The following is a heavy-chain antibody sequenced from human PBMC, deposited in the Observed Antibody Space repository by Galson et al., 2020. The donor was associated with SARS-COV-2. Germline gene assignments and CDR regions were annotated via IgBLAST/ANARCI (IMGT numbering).Heavy chain of an antibody. CDR3: ARGGWRGIEGAASSDYFDR. Sequence: GESLKISCAASGFTFSSYDIHWVRQAPGKGLEWMGLISSDGTYTYYADSVKGRFTLSRDNSKSTLFLQMDIVRGDDTGVYYCARGGWRGIEGAASSDYFDRWGQGTLVTVSS. D-gene: IGHD1-26*01. CDR2: ISSDGTYT. CDR1: GFTFSSYD. V-gene: IGHV3-30*01. J-gene: IGHJ4*02.